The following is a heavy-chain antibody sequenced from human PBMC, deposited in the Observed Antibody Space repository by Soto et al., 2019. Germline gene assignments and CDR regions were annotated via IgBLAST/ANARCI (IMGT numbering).Heavy chain of an antibody. V-gene: IGHV1-2*04. D-gene: IGHD3-10*01. CDR2: INPNSGGT. CDR3: ARDPIGYYGSGSYYDY. J-gene: IGHJ4*02. CDR1: GYTFTGYY. Sequence: ASVKVSCKASGYTFTGYYMHWVRQAPGQGLEWMGWINPNSGGTNYAQKFQGWVTMTRDTSISTAYMELSRLRSDDTAVYYCARDPIGYYGSGSYYDYWGQGTLVTVSS.